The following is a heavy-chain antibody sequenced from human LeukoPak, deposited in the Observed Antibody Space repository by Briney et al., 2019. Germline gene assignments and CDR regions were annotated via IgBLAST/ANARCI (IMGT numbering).Heavy chain of an antibody. CDR3: ARGKVTPNWFDP. D-gene: IGHD2-21*02. CDR2: IYYSGST. CDR1: GGSISSGTYY. Sequence: PSETLSLTCSVSGGSISSGTYYWSWIRQPPGKGLEWIGYIYYSGSTNYNPSLKSRVTISVDTSKNQFSLKLSSVTAADTAVYYCARGKVTPNWFDPWGQGTLVTVSS. V-gene: IGHV4-61*01. J-gene: IGHJ5*02.